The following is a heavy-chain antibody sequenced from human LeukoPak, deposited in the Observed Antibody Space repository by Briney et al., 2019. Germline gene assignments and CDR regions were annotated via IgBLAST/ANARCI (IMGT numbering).Heavy chain of an antibody. V-gene: IGHV3-23*01. CDR2: ISGSGGST. CDR1: GFTFSSYA. J-gene: IGHJ4*02. Sequence: GGSLRLSCAASGFTFSSYAMSWVRQAPGKGLEWVSAISGSGGSTYYADSVKGRFTISRDNAKNSLYLHMNSLRAEDTAVYYCARGPMVRGVTTNYFDYWGQGTLVTVSS. D-gene: IGHD3-10*01. CDR3: ARGPMVRGVTTNYFDY.